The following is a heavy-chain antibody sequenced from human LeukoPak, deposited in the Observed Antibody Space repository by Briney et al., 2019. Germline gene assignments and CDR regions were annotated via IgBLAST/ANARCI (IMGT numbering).Heavy chain of an antibody. J-gene: IGHJ6*02. Sequence: SGPTLVNPTQTLTLTCTFSGFSFTSGKMCVSWIRQPPGRALEWLARIDWDDDRYYSTSLRTRLTISKDTSKNQVVLTMTNVEPVDTATYYRARSTSDYFYYYGMDVWGQGTTVTVSS. CDR1: GFSFTSGKMC. CDR2: IDWDDDR. V-gene: IGHV2-70*11. CDR3: ARSTSDYFYYYGMDV.